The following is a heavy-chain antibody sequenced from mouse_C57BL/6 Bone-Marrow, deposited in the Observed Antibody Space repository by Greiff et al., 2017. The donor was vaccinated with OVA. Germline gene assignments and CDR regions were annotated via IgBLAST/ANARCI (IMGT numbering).Heavy chain of an antibody. CDR3: ARGGVLSAMDY. J-gene: IGHJ4*01. V-gene: IGHV5-4*03. CDR2: ISDGGSYT. D-gene: IGHD2-14*01. Sequence: EVMLVESGGGLVKPGGSLKLSCAASGFTFSSYAMSWVRQTPEKRLEWVATISDGGSYTYYPDNVKGRFTISRDNAKNNLYLQMSHLKSEDTAMYYCARGGVLSAMDYWGQGTSVTVSS. CDR1: GFTFSSYA.